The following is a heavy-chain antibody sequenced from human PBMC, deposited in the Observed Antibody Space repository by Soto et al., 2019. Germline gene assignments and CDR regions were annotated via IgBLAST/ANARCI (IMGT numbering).Heavy chain of an antibody. V-gene: IGHV3-20*04. CDR1: GFTFDDYG. CDR2: INWNGGST. CDR3: ARDRSGLRFLEWLSMYGMDV. D-gene: IGHD3-3*01. Sequence: GGSLRLSCAASGFTFDDYGMSWVRQAPGKGLEWVSGINWNGGSTGYADSVKGRFTISRDNAKNSLYLQMNSLRAEDTALYYCARDRSGLRFLEWLSMYGMDVWGQGTTVTVSS. J-gene: IGHJ6*02.